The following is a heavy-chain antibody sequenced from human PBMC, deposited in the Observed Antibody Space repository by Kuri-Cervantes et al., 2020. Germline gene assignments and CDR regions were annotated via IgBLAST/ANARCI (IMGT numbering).Heavy chain of an antibody. D-gene: IGHD3-22*01. J-gene: IGHJ4*02. CDR1: GFSFSSYW. V-gene: IGHV3-30*03. CDR2: ISYDGSNK. Sequence: GESLKISCAASGFSFSSYWMHWVRQGPGKGLEWVAVISYDGSNKYYADSVKGRFTISRDNSKNTLYLQMNSLRAEDTAVYYCARGGYYYDSSGLDYWGQGTLVTVSS. CDR3: ARGGYYYDSSGLDY.